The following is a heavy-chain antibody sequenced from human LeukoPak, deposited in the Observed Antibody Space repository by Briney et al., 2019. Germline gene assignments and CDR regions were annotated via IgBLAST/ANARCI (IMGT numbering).Heavy chain of an antibody. CDR2: ISAYNGNT. CDR1: GYTFTSYG. D-gene: IGHD2-15*01. CDR3: ARVRYCSGGSCYSGKCDY. Sequence: ASVKVSCKASGYTFTSYGISWVRQAPGQGLEWMGWISAYNGNTNYAQKLQGRVTMTTDTSTSTAYMELRSLRSDDTAVYYCARVRYCSGGSCYSGKCDYWGQGTLVTVSS. V-gene: IGHV1-18*01. J-gene: IGHJ4*02.